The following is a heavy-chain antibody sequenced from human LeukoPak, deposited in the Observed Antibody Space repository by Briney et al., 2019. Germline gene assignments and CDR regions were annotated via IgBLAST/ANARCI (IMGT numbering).Heavy chain of an antibody. CDR3: ARASGWYERGPDYYYYYMDV. CDR2: IYTSGST. Sequence: SETLSLTCTVSDGSINTYYWSWIRQPAGKGLEWIGHIYTSGSTNYNPSLKSRVIMSLDTSKNQFSLKLSSVTAADTAVYYCARASGWYERGPDYYYYYMDVWGKGTTVTVSS. J-gene: IGHJ6*03. D-gene: IGHD6-19*01. CDR1: DGSINTYY. V-gene: IGHV4-4*07.